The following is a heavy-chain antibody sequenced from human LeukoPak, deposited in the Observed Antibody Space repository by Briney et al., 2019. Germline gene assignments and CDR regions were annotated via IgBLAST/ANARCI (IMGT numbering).Heavy chain of an antibody. D-gene: IGHD3-16*01. Sequence: ETLSLTCTVSGGSVSSGSYYWMHWVRQAPGKGLVWVSRIKSDGSSTNYADSVKGRFTISRDNAENTLYLQMNSLRAEDTAVYYCARGGGGPDYWGQGTLVTVSS. J-gene: IGHJ4*02. CDR1: GGSVSSGSYYW. CDR2: IKSDGSST. V-gene: IGHV3-74*01. CDR3: ARGGGGPDY.